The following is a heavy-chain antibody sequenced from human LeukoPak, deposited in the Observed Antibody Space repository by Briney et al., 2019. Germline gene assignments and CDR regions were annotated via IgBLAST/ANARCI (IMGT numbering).Heavy chain of an antibody. V-gene: IGHV3-23*01. Sequence: GGSLRLSCAASGFTFSSCAMNWVRQAPGKGLEWVSAISGSGGTTYYADSVKGRFTISRDNSKNRLYLQMNSLRAEDTAVYYCAKAEKDIRTLAAANDPWGQGTLVTVSS. CDR3: AKAEKDIRTLAAANDP. CDR1: GFTFSSCA. CDR2: ISGSGGTT. D-gene: IGHD6-13*01. J-gene: IGHJ5*02.